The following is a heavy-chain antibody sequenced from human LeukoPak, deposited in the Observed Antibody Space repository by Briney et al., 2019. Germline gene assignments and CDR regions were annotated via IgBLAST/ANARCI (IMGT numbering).Heavy chain of an antibody. CDR2: IYYSGST. D-gene: IGHD5-18*01. CDR1: GGSISSSIYY. V-gene: IGHV4-39*01. Sequence: SETLSLTCTVSGGSISSSIYYWGWIRQPPGKGLEWIGSIYYSGSTYYNPSLKSRVTISVDTSKNQFSLKLSSVTAADTAVYYCARRTADTAINWFDPWGQGTLVTVSS. J-gene: IGHJ5*02. CDR3: ARRTADTAINWFDP.